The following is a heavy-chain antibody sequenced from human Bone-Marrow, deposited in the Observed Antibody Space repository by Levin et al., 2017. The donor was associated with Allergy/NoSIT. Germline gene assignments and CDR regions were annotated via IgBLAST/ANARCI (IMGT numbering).Heavy chain of an antibody. Sequence: LSLTCAASGFPFSNHWMTWVRLAPGKGLEWVANINQHGSAQYYVDSVKGRFTISRDNTKNSIYLQMNSLRAEDTAVFYCGRFDSSAQSPDYWGQGTLVTVSS. J-gene: IGHJ4*02. V-gene: IGHV3-7*01. CDR1: GFPFSNHW. CDR2: INQHGSAQ. CDR3: GRFDSSAQSPDY. D-gene: IGHD3-22*01.